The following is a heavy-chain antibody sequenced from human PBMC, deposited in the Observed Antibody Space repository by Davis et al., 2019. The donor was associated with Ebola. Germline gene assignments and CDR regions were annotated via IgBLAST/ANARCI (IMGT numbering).Heavy chain of an antibody. V-gene: IGHV3-53*04. D-gene: IGHD6-19*01. J-gene: IGHJ3*02. CDR1: GFTVSSNY. Sequence: GESLKISCAASGFTVSSNYMSWVRQAPGKGLEWVSVIYSGGSTYYADSVKGRFTISRHNSKNTLYLQMNSLRAEDTAVYYCARHSSGWYADAFDIWGQGTMVTVSS. CDR3: ARHSSGWYADAFDI. CDR2: IYSGGST.